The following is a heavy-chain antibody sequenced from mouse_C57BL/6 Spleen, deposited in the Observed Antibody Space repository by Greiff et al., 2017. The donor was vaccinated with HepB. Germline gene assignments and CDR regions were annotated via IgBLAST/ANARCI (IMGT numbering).Heavy chain of an antibody. J-gene: IGHJ4*01. CDR2: ISDGGSYT. D-gene: IGHD1-1*01. Sequence: EVQLVESGGGLVKPGGSLKLSCAASGFTFSSYAMSWVRQTPEKRLEWVATISDGGSYTYYPDNVQGRCTISSDNAKNNLYQQMSHLKSEDTAMYYCARSSYYGSSYVYAMDYWGQGTSVTVSS. CDR3: ARSSYYGSSYVYAMDY. V-gene: IGHV5-4*01. CDR1: GFTFSSYA.